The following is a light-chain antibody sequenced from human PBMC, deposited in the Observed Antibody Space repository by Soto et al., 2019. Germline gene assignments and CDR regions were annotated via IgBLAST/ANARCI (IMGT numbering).Light chain of an antibody. V-gene: IGLV1-47*01. CDR3: GAWDDRLSGYF. CDR2: WKD. Sequence: QSVLTQPPSASGTPGQRVTISCSGSSSNIGSRYVYWYQVVPGTAPKLLIYWKDQRPSRVPDRFSGSKSGTSASLAISGLRSEDEAHYYCGAWDDRLSGYFFGSGTKLTVL. J-gene: IGLJ1*01. CDR1: SSNIGSRY.